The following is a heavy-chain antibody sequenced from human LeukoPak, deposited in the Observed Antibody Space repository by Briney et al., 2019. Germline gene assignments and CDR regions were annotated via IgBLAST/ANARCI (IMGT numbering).Heavy chain of an antibody. CDR1: GGSISSYY. CDR3: ARVGIVVVPAAIPHFDY. CDR2: IYYSGST. J-gene: IGHJ4*02. Sequence: PSETLSLTCTVSGGSISSYYWSWIRQPPGKGLEWIAYIYYSGSTNYNPSLKSRVTISVDTSKNQFSLKLSSVTAADTAVYYCARVGIVVVPAAIPHFDYWGQGTLVTVSS. D-gene: IGHD2-2*01. V-gene: IGHV4-59*01.